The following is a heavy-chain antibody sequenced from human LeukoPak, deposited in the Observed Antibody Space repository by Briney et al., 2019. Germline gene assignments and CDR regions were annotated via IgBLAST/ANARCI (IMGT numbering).Heavy chain of an antibody. CDR3: AKRRSSGVPAFEY. J-gene: IGHJ4*02. Sequence: GGSLRLSCGASGFTFSTYGMQWVRQAPGKGLEWVAVIWYDGSNKYYADSVKGRFTISRDNSKNTLYLQMNSLRAEDTAVYYCAKRRSSGVPAFEYWGQGTLVTVSS. D-gene: IGHD3-10*01. CDR1: GFTFSTYG. V-gene: IGHV3-33*06. CDR2: IWYDGSNK.